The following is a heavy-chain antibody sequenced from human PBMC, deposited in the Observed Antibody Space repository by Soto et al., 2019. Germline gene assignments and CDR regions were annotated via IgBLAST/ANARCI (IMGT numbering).Heavy chain of an antibody. V-gene: IGHV3-48*02. D-gene: IGHD3-3*01. J-gene: IGHJ4*02. CDR3: AREFFYDY. CDR1: GFTFRSYS. Sequence: GGSLRLSCAASGFTFRSYSLNWVRQAPGKGLEWVSYISSSSTIYYADSVKGRFTISRDNAKNSLYLQMNSLRDEDTAVYYCAREFFYDYWGQGTLVTVSS. CDR2: ISSSSTI.